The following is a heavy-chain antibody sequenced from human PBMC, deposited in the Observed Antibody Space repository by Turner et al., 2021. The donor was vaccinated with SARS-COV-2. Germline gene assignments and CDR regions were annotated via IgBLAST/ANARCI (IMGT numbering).Heavy chain of an antibody. V-gene: IGHV3-72*01. CDR2: SRGRASIYTT. CDR1: GFTFSDHY. J-gene: IGHJ4*02. CDR3: ARVRDYYFEY. Sequence: EVQLVESGGGLVQPGGSLRLPFAVSGFTFSDHYIDWVRPAPGKGLEWVSRSRGRASIYTTQYAASVEGRFTFSRDYSKNSLYLQMNSLKSEDTAVYYCARVRDYYFEYWGQGTLVTVSS.